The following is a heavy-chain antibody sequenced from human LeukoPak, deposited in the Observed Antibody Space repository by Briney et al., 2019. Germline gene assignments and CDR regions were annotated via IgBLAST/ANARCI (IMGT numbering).Heavy chain of an antibody. CDR3: ARALIVGATIGAFQH. Sequence: SVKVSCKASGGTFSSYTISWVRQAPGQGLEWMGRIIPILGIANYAQKFQGRVTINADKSTSTAYMELSSLRSEDTAVYYCARALIVGATIGAFQHWGQGTLVTVSS. D-gene: IGHD1-26*01. J-gene: IGHJ1*01. CDR2: IIPILGIA. CDR1: GGTFSSYT. V-gene: IGHV1-69*02.